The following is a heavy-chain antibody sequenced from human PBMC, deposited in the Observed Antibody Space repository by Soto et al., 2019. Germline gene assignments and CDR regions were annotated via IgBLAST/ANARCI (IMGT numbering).Heavy chain of an antibody. V-gene: IGHV3-73*02. J-gene: IGHJ6*02. CDR1: GLTFSRSD. CDR3: SRHEEGRRMVFYGMDV. D-gene: IGHD2-8*01. Sequence: QLVESGGGLVQAGGSLSLSCSASGLTFSRSDLHWVRQAPGKGLEWVGRVRSKIHNYATSFADSVRGRFTISRNDSDNTVSLEMSGLKSEDTALYYCSRHEEGRRMVFYGMDVWGQGTTVTVSS. CDR2: VRSKIHNYAT.